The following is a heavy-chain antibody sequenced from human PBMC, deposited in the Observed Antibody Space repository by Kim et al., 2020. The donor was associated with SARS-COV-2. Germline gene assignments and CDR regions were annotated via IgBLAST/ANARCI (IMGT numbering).Heavy chain of an antibody. Sequence: SVKVSCKASVGTFSSYAIIWVRQAPGQGLEWMGGIIPIFGTANYAQKFQGRVTITADESTSTAYMALSSLRSEDTAGYYCARGPKMATIKYSFDYWGQGTLVTVSS. CDR1: VGTFSSYA. D-gene: IGHD5-12*01. CDR3: ARGPKMATIKYSFDY. CDR2: IIPIFGTA. V-gene: IGHV1-69*13. J-gene: IGHJ4*02.